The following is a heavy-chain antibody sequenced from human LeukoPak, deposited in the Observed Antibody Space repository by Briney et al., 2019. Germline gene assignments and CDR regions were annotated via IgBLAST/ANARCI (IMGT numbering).Heavy chain of an antibody. V-gene: IGHV4-38-2*02. CDR1: GYSISRGYS. CDR3: ARGRALFD. CDR2: IYHSGST. J-gene: IGHJ4*02. Sequence: SETLSLTCTVSGYSISRGYSWGWIRQPPGKGLEWIGNIYHSGSTNYNPSLKSRVTISLDTSKNRFSLKLSSVTAADTAVYYCARGRALFDWGQGTLVTVSS.